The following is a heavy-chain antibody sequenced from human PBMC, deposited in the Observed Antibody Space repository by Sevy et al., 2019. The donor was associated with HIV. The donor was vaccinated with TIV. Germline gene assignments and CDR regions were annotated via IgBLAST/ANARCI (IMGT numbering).Heavy chain of an antibody. CDR1: GYTLTQFS. V-gene: IGHV1-24*01. J-gene: IGHJ4*02. CDR2: FDPEDGKR. CDR3: AATKDYYDSRGYPFDY. Sequence: ASVKVSCRVSGYTLTQFSMHWVRQAPGKGLEWMGSFDPEDGKRIYAQKFQGRVTLTEDTSTDTAYMELSSLRSEDTAVYYCAATKDYYDSRGYPFDYWGQGTLVTVSS. D-gene: IGHD3-22*01.